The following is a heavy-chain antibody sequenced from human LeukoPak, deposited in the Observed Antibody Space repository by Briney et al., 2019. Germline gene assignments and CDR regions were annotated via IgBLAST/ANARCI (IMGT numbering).Heavy chain of an antibody. CDR1: DYSISSGHY. CDR3: ARRVVEGVSSWFDP. V-gene: IGHV4-38-2*02. Sequence: SETLSLTCTVSDYSISSGHYWGWVRQPPGKGLEWIGNIYHTETTYYNPTLKSRVTISVDTSKNQFSLKLSFVTAADTAVYYCARRVVEGVSSWFDPWGQGTLVTVSS. J-gene: IGHJ5*02. CDR2: IYHTETT. D-gene: IGHD3-3*01.